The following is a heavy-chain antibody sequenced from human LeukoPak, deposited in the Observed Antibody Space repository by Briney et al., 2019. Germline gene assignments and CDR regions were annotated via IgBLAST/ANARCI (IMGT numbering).Heavy chain of an antibody. Sequence: APVKVSCKASGYTFTGYYMHWVRQAPGQGLEWMGWINPNSGGTNYAQKFQGRVTMTGDTSISTAYMELSRLRSDDTAVYYCARNYIWGTYRYTLDYWGQGTLVTVSS. CDR3: ARNYIWGTYRYTLDY. CDR1: GYTFTGYY. V-gene: IGHV1-2*02. CDR2: INPNSGGT. D-gene: IGHD3-16*02. J-gene: IGHJ4*02.